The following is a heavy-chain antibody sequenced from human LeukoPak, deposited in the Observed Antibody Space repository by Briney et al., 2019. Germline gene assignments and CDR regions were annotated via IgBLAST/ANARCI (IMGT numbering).Heavy chain of an antibody. V-gene: IGHV1-2*02. D-gene: IGHD2-8*02. J-gene: IGHJ3*02. Sequence: ASVKVSCKASGYTFTGYYMHWVRQAPGQGLEWMGWINPNSGGTNYAQKFQGRVTMTRDTSISTAYMELSRLRSDDAAVYYCAREAGGSLAFDIWGQGTMVTVSS. CDR2: INPNSGGT. CDR3: AREAGGSLAFDI. CDR1: GYTFTGYY.